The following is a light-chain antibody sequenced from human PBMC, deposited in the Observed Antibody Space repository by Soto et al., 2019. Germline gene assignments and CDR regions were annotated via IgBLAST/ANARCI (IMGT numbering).Light chain of an antibody. V-gene: IGLV4-60*02. CDR2: LEGSGSY. CDR1: SG. CDR3: ETWDSTTPWV. Sequence: QPVLTQSSSASASLGSSVKLTYTLSSGHQQQSGKAPRYLMKLEGSGSYNKGSGVPDRFSGSGSGADRYLTISNLQFEDEADSYCETWDSTTPWVFGGGTKLTVL. J-gene: IGLJ3*02.